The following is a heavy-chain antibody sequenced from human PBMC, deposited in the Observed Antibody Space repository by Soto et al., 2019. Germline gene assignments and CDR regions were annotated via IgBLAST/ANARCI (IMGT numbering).Heavy chain of an antibody. D-gene: IGHD3-16*02. CDR1: GFSFTINY. CDR3: ARGSFSTSRGGIDL. CDR2: INPHSGST. V-gene: IGHV1-2*02. J-gene: IGHJ6*02. Sequence: ASVKVSCKASGFSFTINYFYWVRQAPGQGLEWMGWINPHSGSTKYAQKFQAGVSLTGDTSINTVYMEIQGLRSDDTAVYYCARGSFSTSRGGIDLWGQGTTVTVSS.